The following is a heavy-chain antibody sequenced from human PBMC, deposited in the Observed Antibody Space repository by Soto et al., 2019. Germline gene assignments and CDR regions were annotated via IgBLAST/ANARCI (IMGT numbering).Heavy chain of an antibody. J-gene: IGHJ4*02. Sequence: SETLSLTCTVSGGSISSYYLSWIRQPPGKGLEWIGYIYYSGSTNYNPSLKSRVTISVDTSKNQFSLKLSSVAAADTAVYYCARCVKMALFDYWGQGTLVTVSS. V-gene: IGHV4-59*01. CDR1: GGSISSYY. CDR2: IYYSGST. CDR3: ARCVKMALFDY.